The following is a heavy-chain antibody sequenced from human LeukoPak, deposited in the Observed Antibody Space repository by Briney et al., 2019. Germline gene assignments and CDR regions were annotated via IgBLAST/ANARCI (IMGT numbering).Heavy chain of an antibody. Sequence: GGSLRLSCAASGFTFTTYWMGWVRQAPGKGLEWVASISWNSGFIGYADSVKGRFTISRDSAKNSLYLQMNSLRAEDTAFYYCAKDVDSTGYYPHFWGQGTLVTVSS. D-gene: IGHD3-22*01. V-gene: IGHV3-9*01. CDR2: ISWNSGFI. CDR3: AKDVDSTGYYPHF. J-gene: IGHJ4*02. CDR1: GFTFTTYW.